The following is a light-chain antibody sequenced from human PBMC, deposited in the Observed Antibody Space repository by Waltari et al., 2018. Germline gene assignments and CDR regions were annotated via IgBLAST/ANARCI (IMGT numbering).Light chain of an antibody. V-gene: IGKV3-20*01. Sequence: EIVLTQSPGTLSLSLGDRATLSCRASQSIGRSVVWYQQIPGQAPRLLIYDISRRATGIPDRFSGSGYGTDFSLTISRLEPEDFAVYYCQKYERLPATFGQGTTVEIK. CDR3: QKYERLPAT. CDR1: QSIGRS. CDR2: DIS. J-gene: IGKJ1*01.